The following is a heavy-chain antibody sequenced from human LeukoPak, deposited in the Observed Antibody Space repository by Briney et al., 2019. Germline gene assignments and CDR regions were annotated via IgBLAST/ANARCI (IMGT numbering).Heavy chain of an antibody. Sequence: ASVKVSCKASGYTFTSYDFNWVRQATGQRPEWMGWMSPNSGDTGYAQKFQDRVTMTRNTSISSAYMEPSSLRSDDTAVYYCARAGGYYGSGSYIVWGQGTLVNVSS. CDR2: MSPNSGDT. V-gene: IGHV1-8*01. D-gene: IGHD3-10*01. CDR1: GYTFTSYD. J-gene: IGHJ4*02. CDR3: ARAGGYYGSGSYIV.